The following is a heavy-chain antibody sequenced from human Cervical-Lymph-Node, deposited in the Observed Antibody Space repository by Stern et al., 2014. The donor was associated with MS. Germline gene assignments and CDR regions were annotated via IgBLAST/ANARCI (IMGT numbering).Heavy chain of an antibody. V-gene: IGHV1-58*02. D-gene: IGHD5-12*01. CDR3: AADRGYSPGEV. CDR2: IVVGSGNT. Sequence: QMQLVESGPEVKKPGTSVKVSCKASGFTFTSYAMQWVRQARGQRLEWIGWIVVGSGNTNDAQKFQERVTITRDMSTSTAYMELSSLRSEDTAVYYCAADRGYSPGEVWGQGTTVTVSS. CDR1: GFTFTSYA. J-gene: IGHJ6*02.